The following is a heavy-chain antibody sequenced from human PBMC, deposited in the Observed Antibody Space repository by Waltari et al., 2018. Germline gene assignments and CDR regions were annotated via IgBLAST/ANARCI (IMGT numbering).Heavy chain of an antibody. D-gene: IGHD1-20*01. V-gene: IGHV3-33*01. J-gene: IGHJ3*02. CDR3: ARVHLSGMGDASDI. CDR1: GFTFSSFG. CDR2: IWYDGSNK. Sequence: QVQLVESGGGVVQPGRSPRLSCAASGFTFSSFGMHWVRQAPGKGLEWVAVIWYDGSNKYYADSVDGRCTISRDNSKNTLYLQMNSLSAEDSAVYYCARVHLSGMGDASDIWGQGTMVTVSS.